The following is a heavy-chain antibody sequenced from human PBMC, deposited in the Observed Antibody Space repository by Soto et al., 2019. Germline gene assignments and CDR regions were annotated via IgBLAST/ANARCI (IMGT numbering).Heavy chain of an antibody. J-gene: IGHJ5*01. Sequence: QVQLQESGPGLVKPSQTLSLTCTVSGGSISSGDYYWSWIRQPPGKGLEWIGYIYYSGSTYCNPSLKSRVTISGDTSKTQFSLKLSSAPAADTAVYSCASNSYGYIFYDSWGQGTLVTVSS. CDR1: GGSISSGDYY. V-gene: IGHV4-30-4*01. CDR2: IYYSGST. D-gene: IGHD5-18*01. CDR3: ASNSYGYIFYDS.